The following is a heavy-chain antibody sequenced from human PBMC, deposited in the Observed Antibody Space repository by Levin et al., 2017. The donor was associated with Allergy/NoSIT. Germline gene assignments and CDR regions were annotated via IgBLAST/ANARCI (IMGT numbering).Heavy chain of an antibody. CDR3: ARTARQLAP. CDR2: IFYSGDT. V-gene: IGHV4-59*08. D-gene: IGHD2-21*02. J-gene: IGHJ5*02. Sequence: GSLRLSCTVSGDSIYNAYWSWIRQPPGKGLEWIGYIFYSGDTDSNPSLKSRLTMSVDTSKNQFSLRLTSVTAADTAVYYCARTARQLAPWGQGILVTVSS. CDR1: GDSIYNAY.